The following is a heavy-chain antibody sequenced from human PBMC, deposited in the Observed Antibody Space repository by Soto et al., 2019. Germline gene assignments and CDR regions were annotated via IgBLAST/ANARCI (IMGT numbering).Heavy chain of an antibody. CDR3: ATEEGSMVRGVIRPVDYYYYMDV. CDR1: GGTFSSYT. Sequence: ASVKVSCKASGGTFSSYTISWVRQAPGQGLEWMGRIIPILGIANYAQKFQGRVTITADKSTSTAYMKLSSLRSEDTAVYYCATEEGSMVRGVIRPVDYYYYMDVWGKGTTVTVSS. V-gene: IGHV1-69*02. J-gene: IGHJ6*03. CDR2: IIPILGIA. D-gene: IGHD3-10*01.